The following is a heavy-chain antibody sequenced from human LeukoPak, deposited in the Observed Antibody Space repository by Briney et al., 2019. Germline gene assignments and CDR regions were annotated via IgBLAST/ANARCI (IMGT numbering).Heavy chain of an antibody. CDR3: ARGLRGYSYGFGVWFDP. CDR1: GYTSTSYD. Sequence: ASVKVSCKASGYTSTSYDINWVRQATGQGLEWMGWMNPNSGNTGYAQKFQGRVTMTRNTSISTAYMELSSLRSEDTAVYYCARGLRGYSYGFGVWFDPWGQGTLVTVSS. V-gene: IGHV1-8*01. D-gene: IGHD5-18*01. J-gene: IGHJ5*02. CDR2: MNPNSGNT.